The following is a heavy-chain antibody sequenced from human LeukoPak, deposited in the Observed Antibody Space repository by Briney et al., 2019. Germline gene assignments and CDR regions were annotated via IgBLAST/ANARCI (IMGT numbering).Heavy chain of an antibody. Sequence: GGSLRLSCAASGFXVSSNYMSWVRQAPGKGREWVSHIYSGGSTYYADSVKGRFTISRDNSKNTLYLQMNSLRAEDTAVYYCARDRYYYDSSGYSGNYYFDYWGQGTLVTVSS. D-gene: IGHD3-22*01. CDR1: GFXVSSNY. V-gene: IGHV3-66*01. CDR2: IYSGGST. J-gene: IGHJ4*02. CDR3: ARDRYYYDSSGYSGNYYFDY.